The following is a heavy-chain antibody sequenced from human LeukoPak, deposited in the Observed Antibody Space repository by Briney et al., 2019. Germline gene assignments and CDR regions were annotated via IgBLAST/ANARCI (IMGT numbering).Heavy chain of an antibody. CDR2: ISYDGSNK. CDR3: AREGRIAARLGWFDP. CDR1: GFTFSSYS. V-gene: IGHV3-30*03. D-gene: IGHD6-6*01. J-gene: IGHJ5*02. Sequence: GGSLRLSCAASGFTFSSYSMNWVRQAPGKGLEWVAVISYDGSNKYYADSVKGRFTISRDNSKNTLYLQMNSLRAEDTAVYYCAREGRIAARLGWFDPWGQGTLVTVSS.